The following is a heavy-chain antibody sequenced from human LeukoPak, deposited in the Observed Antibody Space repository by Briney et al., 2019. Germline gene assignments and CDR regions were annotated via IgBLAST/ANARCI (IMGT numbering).Heavy chain of an antibody. CDR1: GGTFSSYA. J-gene: IGHJ6*04. D-gene: IGHD2-2*01. V-gene: IGHV1-69*13. Sequence: GASVKVSCEASGGTFSSYAISWVRQAPGQGLEWMGEIIPIFGTANYAQKFQGRVTITADESTSTAYMELSSLRSEDTAVYYCARGGVPAATPYYYYGMDVWGKGTTVTVSS. CDR3: ARGGVPAATPYYYYGMDV. CDR2: IIPIFGTA.